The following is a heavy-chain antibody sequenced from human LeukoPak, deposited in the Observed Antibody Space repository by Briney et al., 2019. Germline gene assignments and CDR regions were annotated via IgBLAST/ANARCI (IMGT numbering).Heavy chain of an antibody. CDR3: AKGLYCSSTSCYGRDV. V-gene: IGHV3-23*01. D-gene: IGHD2-2*01. CDR1: GFTFSSYA. J-gene: IGHJ6*02. Sequence: QAGGSLRLSCAASGFTFSSYAMSWVRQAPGKGLEWVSAISGSGGSTYYADSVKGRFTISRDNSKNTLYLQMNSLRAEDTAVYYCAKGLYCSSTSCYGRDVWGQGTTVTVSS. CDR2: ISGSGGST.